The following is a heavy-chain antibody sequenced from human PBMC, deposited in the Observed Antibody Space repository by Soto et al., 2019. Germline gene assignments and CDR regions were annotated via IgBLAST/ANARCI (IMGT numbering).Heavy chain of an antibody. CDR3: ARDLGCRSTSCYLSDYYFGMDV. V-gene: IGHV3-33*01. J-gene: IGHJ6*02. CDR2: IWYGGSNK. D-gene: IGHD2-2*01. Sequence: PGGSVRLSCASSGFTFSIYGMHWVRQAPGKGLEWVAFIWYGGSNKYSADSVKGRFTISRDNSKNTLYLQMNSLRAEDTAVYYCARDLGCRSTSCYLSDYYFGMDVWGQGTTVTVSS. CDR1: GFTFSIYG.